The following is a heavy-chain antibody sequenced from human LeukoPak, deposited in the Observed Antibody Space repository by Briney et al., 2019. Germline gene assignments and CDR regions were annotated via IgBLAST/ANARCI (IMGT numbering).Heavy chain of an antibody. V-gene: IGHV3-23*01. D-gene: IGHD6-6*01. CDR2: ITGDGGST. CDR3: IARYSTSPDY. J-gene: IGHJ4*02. Sequence: QPGGSLRLSCAASGFTFSTYAMSWVRQAPGKGLEWVSAITGDGGSTYYIPSVKGRFTLSRDNSKNTAFLQMNSLRVEDTAIYFCIARYSTSPDYWGQGTLVTVSS. CDR1: GFTFSTYA.